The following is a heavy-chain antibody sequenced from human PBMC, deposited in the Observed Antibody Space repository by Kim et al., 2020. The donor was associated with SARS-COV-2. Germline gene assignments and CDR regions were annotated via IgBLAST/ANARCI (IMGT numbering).Heavy chain of an antibody. Sequence: GGSLRLSCAASGFTFSSYGMHWVRQAPGKGLEWVAVISYDGSNKYYADSVKGRFTISRDNSKNTLYLQMNSLRAEDTAVYYCAKDISVAGTLGGYYGMDVWGQGTTVTVSS. CDR1: GFTFSSYG. D-gene: IGHD6-19*01. J-gene: IGHJ6*02. CDR3: AKDISVAGTLGGYYGMDV. V-gene: IGHV3-30*18. CDR2: ISYDGSNK.